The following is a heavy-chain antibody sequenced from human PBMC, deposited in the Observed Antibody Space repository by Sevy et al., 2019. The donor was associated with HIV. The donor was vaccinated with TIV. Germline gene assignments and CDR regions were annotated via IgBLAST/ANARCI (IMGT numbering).Heavy chain of an antibody. J-gene: IGHJ4*02. Sequence: GGSLRLSCAASGFTFSSYAMHWVRQAPGKGLEWVAVISYDGSNKYYADSVKGRFTISRDNSKKTLYLQMNSLRAEDTAVYYCAREGRLGELSRYFDYWGQGTLVTVSS. CDR1: GFTFSSYA. CDR3: AREGRLGELSRYFDY. CDR2: ISYDGSNK. V-gene: IGHV3-30-3*01. D-gene: IGHD3-16*02.